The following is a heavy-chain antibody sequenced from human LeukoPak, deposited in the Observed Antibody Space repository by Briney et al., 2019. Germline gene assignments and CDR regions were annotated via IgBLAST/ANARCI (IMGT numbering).Heavy chain of an antibody. D-gene: IGHD2-15*01. CDR3: ARDSHCSGDSCFEYFPH. CDR1: GYTFTSYG. Sequence: ASVKVSCKASGYTFTSYGISWVRQAPGQGLEWMGWISAYNGNTNYAQKLQGRVTMTTDTSTSTAYMELRSLRSDDTAVYFCARDSHCSGDSCFEYFPHWGQGTLVTVSS. V-gene: IGHV1-18*01. CDR2: ISAYNGNT. J-gene: IGHJ1*01.